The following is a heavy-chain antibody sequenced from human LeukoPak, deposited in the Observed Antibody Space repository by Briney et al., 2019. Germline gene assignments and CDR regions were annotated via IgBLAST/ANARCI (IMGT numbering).Heavy chain of an antibody. V-gene: IGHV4-4*02. CDR1: GGSISSSNW. J-gene: IGHJ4*02. Sequence: PSETLSLTCAVSGGSISSSNWWSWVRQPPGKGLEWIGEIYHSGSTNYNPSLKSRVTISVDKSKNQFSLKLSSVTAADTAVYYCARARSIAVAGPYFDYWGQGTLVTVSS. D-gene: IGHD6-19*01. CDR2: IYHSGST. CDR3: ARARSIAVAGPYFDY.